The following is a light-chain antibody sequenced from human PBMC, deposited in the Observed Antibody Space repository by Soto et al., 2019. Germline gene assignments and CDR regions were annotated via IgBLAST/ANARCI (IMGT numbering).Light chain of an antibody. V-gene: IGLV2-14*01. Sequence: QSVLTQPASVSGSPGQSITISCTGTSSDVGGYNFVSWYQQHPDKAPKLMIYDVTNRPSGVSNRFSGSKSGNTASLTISGLQAEDEADYYCSSYTRISTYFFGTGTKVNVL. CDR3: SSYTRISTYF. J-gene: IGLJ1*01. CDR2: DVT. CDR1: SSDVGGYNF.